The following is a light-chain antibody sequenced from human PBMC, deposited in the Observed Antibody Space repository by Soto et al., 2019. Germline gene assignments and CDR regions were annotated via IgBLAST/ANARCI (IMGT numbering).Light chain of an antibody. J-gene: IGKJ1*01. CDR3: QQYNSYSRT. CDR1: QSISSW. V-gene: IGKV1-5*01. CDR2: DAS. Sequence: DIQRSQSASTMSASVGDRVTITCRASQSISSWLAWYQQKPGKAPKLLIYDASSLESGVPSRFSGSGSGTEFTLTISSLQPDDFATYYGQQYNSYSRTFGQGTKVDIK.